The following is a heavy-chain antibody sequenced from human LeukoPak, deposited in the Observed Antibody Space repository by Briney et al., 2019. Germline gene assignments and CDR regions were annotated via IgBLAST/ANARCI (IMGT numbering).Heavy chain of an antibody. J-gene: IGHJ3*02. CDR3: AMVWQQLANDAFDI. D-gene: IGHD6-13*01. V-gene: IGHV3-48*04. CDR1: GFNFSTYS. Sequence: GGSLRLSCAASGFNFSTYSMKWVRQAPGKGLEWISYISPSSSTIYYADSVKGRFTTSRDNAKNSLYLQMNSLRAEDTAVYYCAMVWQQLANDAFDIWGQGTMVTVSS. CDR2: ISPSSSTI.